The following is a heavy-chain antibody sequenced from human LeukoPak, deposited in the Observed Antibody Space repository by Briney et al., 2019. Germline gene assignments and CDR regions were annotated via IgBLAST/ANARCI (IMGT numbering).Heavy chain of an antibody. CDR3: ARWRPIDAFDI. J-gene: IGHJ3*02. V-gene: IGHV3-53*04. CDR2: LSSTGNT. Sequence: GGSLRLSCAASGFXVSRNYINWVRQAPGKGLEWVSLLSSTGNTSYADSVKGRFTISRHNSKNTLYLQVNSLRPEDTAMYYCARWRPIDAFDIWGQGTMVIVSS. D-gene: IGHD3-3*01. CDR1: GFXVSRNY.